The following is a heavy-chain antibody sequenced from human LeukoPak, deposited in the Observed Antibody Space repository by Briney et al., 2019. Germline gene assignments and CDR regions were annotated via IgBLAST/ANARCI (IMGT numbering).Heavy chain of an antibody. D-gene: IGHD2-21*01. CDR3: GGKFPGAAYYFDS. J-gene: IGHJ4*02. Sequence: GGSLTLSCVASDFTFSSYDMTWVRQAPGKGLEWVASISDSGRYIFSADSMRGRFTISRDNSAKTLYLEIYGLRVDDTATYFCGGKFPGAAYYFDSWGQGPLVAVSS. CDR1: DFTFSSYD. V-gene: IGHV3-23*01. CDR2: ISDSGRYI.